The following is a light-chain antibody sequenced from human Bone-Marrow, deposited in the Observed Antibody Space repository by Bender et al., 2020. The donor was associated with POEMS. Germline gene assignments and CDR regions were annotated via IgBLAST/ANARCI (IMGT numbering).Light chain of an antibody. J-gene: IGLJ3*02. CDR1: TSDVGVYNY. CDR3: QCHDSSVSGSL. CDR2: DVS. V-gene: IGLV2-8*01. Sequence: QSALTQPPSASGSPGQSVTISCTGSTSDVGVYNYVSWYQQHPDKAPKLMIFDVSRRPSGVPDRFSGSKSGTSASLAITGLQAEDEADYYCQCHDSSVSGSLFGGGTKLTVL.